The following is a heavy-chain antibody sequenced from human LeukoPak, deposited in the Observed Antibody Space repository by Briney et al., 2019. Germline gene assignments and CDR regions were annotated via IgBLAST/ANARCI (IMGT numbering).Heavy chain of an antibody. CDR2: ISTYNGDT. D-gene: IGHD3-22*01. Sequence: ASVKVSCKASGYTFTSYGISWVRQAPGQGLEWMGWISTYNGDTNYAQHLQGRVTMTTDTSTGTAYMELSSLRSEDTAVYYCASRLYGSYYYDSSGYLPFDYWGQGTLVTVSS. CDR1: GYTFTSYG. CDR3: ASRLYGSYYYDSSGYLPFDY. J-gene: IGHJ4*02. V-gene: IGHV1-18*01.